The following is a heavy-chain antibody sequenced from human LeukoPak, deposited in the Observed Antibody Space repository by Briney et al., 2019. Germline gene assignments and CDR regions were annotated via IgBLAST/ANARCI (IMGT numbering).Heavy chain of an antibody. D-gene: IGHD1-7*01. CDR3: AKDGTGTTWTAYYYYYMDV. CDR2: ISWDGGST. J-gene: IGHJ6*03. V-gene: IGHV3-43D*03. CDR1: GFTFDDYA. Sequence: PGGSLRLSCAASGFTFDDYAMHWVRQAPGKGLEWVSLISWDGGSTYYADPVKGRFTISRDNSKNSLYLQMNSLRAEDTALYYCAKDGTGTTWTAYYYYYMDVWGKGTTVTVSS.